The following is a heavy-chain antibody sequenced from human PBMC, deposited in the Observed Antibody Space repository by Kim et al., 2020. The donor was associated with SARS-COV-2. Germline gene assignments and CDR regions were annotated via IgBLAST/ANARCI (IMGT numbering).Heavy chain of an antibody. D-gene: IGHD3-10*01. V-gene: IGHV1-69*13. Sequence: SVKVSCKASGGTFSSYAISWVRQAPGQGLEWMGGIIPIFGTANYAQKFQGRVTITADESTSTAYMELSSLRSEDTAVYYCARGSGSYQSYYYYYVMDVWGQGTTVTVSS. J-gene: IGHJ6*02. CDR3: ARGSGSYQSYYYYYVMDV. CDR1: GGTFSSYA. CDR2: IIPIFGTA.